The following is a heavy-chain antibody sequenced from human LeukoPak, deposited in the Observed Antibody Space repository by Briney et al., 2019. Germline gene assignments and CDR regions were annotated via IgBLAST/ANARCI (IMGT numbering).Heavy chain of an antibody. Sequence: PGGSLRLSCAASGFTFSDYSMNWVRQAPGKGLEWISYIGGRGDGISYADSVKGRFTVSRDNAKNSLFVQMNRLRGEDTAIYFCAREIPGRIAADCWGQGTLVTVSS. J-gene: IGHJ4*02. CDR1: GFTFSDYS. V-gene: IGHV3-48*01. CDR3: AREIPGRIAADC. D-gene: IGHD2-15*01. CDR2: IGGRGDGI.